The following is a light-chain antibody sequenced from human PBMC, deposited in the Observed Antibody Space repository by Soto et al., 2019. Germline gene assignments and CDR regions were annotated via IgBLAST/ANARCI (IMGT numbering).Light chain of an antibody. Sequence: DIQMTQSPSAMSASLGDRCTITFLASHGMSSSLAWFQHKPLRVPNRLIYGASTLQSWAPSRFSGSASGAAFTLTISSLQPEDFATYYCLQYNSYPFTFGGGTKV. CDR2: GAS. CDR1: HGMSSS. V-gene: IGKV1-17*03. CDR3: LQYNSYPFT. J-gene: IGKJ4*01.